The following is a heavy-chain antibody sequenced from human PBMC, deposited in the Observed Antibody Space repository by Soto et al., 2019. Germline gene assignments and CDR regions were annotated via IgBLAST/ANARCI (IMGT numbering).Heavy chain of an antibody. V-gene: IGHV4-34*01. D-gene: IGHD3-10*01. CDR2: INYSGNT. CDR1: GGSFSDYY. CDR3: ARVGPNNYYGSGSYYHYYYHYMDV. Sequence: QVQLQQWGAGLLKPSETLSLTCAVYGGSFSDYYWSWIRQPPGKGLEWIGEINYSGNTNYNPSLKSRVTISVDTSQSPFSLDLSSVTAADTAVYICARVGPNNYYGSGSYYHYYYHYMDVWGKGTTVTVSS. J-gene: IGHJ6*03.